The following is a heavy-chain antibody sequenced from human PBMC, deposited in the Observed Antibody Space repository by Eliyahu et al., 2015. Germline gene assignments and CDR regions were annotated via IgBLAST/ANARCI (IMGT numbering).Heavy chain of an antibody. CDR1: GGSFSGYY. J-gene: IGHJ4*02. V-gene: IGHV4-34*01. CDR2: INHSGST. Sequence: QVQLQQWGAGLLKPSETLSLTCAVYGGSFSGYYWSWIRQPPGKGLEWIGEINHSGSTNYNPSLKSRVTISVDTSKNQFSLKLSSVTAADTAVYYCARTAVTTAIRSGIDYWGQGTLVTVSS. D-gene: IGHD2-21*02. CDR3: ARTAVTTAIRSGIDY.